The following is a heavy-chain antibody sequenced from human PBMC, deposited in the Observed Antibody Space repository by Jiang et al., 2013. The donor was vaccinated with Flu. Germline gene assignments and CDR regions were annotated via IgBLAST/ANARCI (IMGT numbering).Heavy chain of an antibody. CDR1: GGSISSSSYY. CDR2: IYYSGST. D-gene: IGHD3-10*01. CDR3: ARGESAFDI. V-gene: IGHV4-39*07. Sequence: SLTCTVSGGSISSSSYYWGWIRQPPGKGLEWIGSIYYSGSTNYNPSLKSRVTMSVDTSKNQFSLKLSSVTAADTAVYYCARGESAFDIWGQGTMVTVSS. J-gene: IGHJ3*02.